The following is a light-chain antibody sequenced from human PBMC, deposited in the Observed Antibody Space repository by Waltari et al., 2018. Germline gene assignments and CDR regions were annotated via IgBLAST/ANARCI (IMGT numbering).Light chain of an antibody. V-gene: IGLV1-44*01. CDR3: AAWDDSLNGGV. CDR1: SSNIGSNA. J-gene: IGLJ2*01. Sequence: QSVLTHSPSASGTPGQRVTISCSGSSSNIGSNAVNWYLQLPGTAPKLLIFSNDQRPSGLPDRFSRSKPGTSSPLAISGPQSEDEADYYCAAWDDSLNGGVFGGGTKLTVL. CDR2: SND.